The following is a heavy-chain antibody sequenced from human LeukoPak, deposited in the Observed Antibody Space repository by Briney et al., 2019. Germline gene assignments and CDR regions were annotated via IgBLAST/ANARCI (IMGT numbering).Heavy chain of an antibody. V-gene: IGHV3-21*01. Sequence: GGSLRLSCAVSGFTFSTYSMNWVRQAPGKGLEWVSSISSASSYIYYADSVKGRFTISRDNAKNSLYLQINSLRAEDTAVYYCARDGPLTITGTTGFPEYWGQGTLVTVSS. CDR3: ARDGPLTITGTTGFPEY. D-gene: IGHD1-7*01. J-gene: IGHJ4*02. CDR1: GFTFSTYS. CDR2: ISSASSYI.